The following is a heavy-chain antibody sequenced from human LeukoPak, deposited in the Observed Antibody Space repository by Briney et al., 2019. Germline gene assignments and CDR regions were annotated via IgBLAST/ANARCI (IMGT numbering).Heavy chain of an antibody. Sequence: GRSLRLSCAASGFTFSSYAMHWVRQAPGKGLEWVAVISYDGSNKDYVDSAKGRFTISRDNSKNTLYLQMNSLRAEDTAVYYCARAYYDFWSGSYYMDVWGKGTTVTVSS. CDR3: ARAYYDFWSGSYYMDV. CDR1: GFTFSSYA. J-gene: IGHJ6*03. D-gene: IGHD3-3*01. V-gene: IGHV3-30-3*01. CDR2: ISYDGSNK.